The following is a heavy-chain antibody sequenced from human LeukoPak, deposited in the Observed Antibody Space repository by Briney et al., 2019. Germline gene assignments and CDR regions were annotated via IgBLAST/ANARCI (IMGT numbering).Heavy chain of an antibody. Sequence: SETLSLTCAVYGGSFSGYYWSWIRQPPGKGLEWIGEINHSGSTNYNPSLKSRVTISVDTSKNQFSLKLSSVTAADTAVYSCARLKTIVVVPAARDYYYYYGMDVWGQGTTVTVSS. D-gene: IGHD2-2*01. V-gene: IGHV4-34*01. CDR2: INHSGST. CDR3: ARLKTIVVVPAARDYYYYYGMDV. J-gene: IGHJ6*02. CDR1: GGSFSGYY.